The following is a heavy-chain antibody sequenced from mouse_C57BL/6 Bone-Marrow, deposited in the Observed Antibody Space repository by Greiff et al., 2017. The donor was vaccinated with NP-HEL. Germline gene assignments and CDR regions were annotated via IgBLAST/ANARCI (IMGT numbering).Heavy chain of an antibody. V-gene: IGHV1-66*01. CDR1: GYSFTSYY. J-gene: IGHJ1*03. Sequence: QVQLQQSGPELVKPGASVKISCKASGYSFTSYYIHWVKQRPGQGLEWIGWIYPGSGNTKYNEKFKGKATLTADTSSSTAYMQLSSLTSEDSAVYYCARSPLFYYGSSGGYFDVWGTGTTVTVSS. CDR3: ARSPLFYYGSSGGYFDV. D-gene: IGHD1-1*01. CDR2: IYPGSGNT.